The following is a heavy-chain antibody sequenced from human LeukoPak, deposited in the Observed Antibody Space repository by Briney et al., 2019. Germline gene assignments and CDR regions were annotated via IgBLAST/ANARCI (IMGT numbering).Heavy chain of an antibody. CDR3: VKPYGSGSYYFDS. J-gene: IGHJ4*02. Sequence: GRSLRLSCAASGFTFDDYSMHWVRLPPGKGLEWVSTINWNSGTIGYADSVKGRFTISTDNAKNSLYLQMNSLRAEDTALYYCVKPYGSGSYYFDSWGQGTLVAVSS. CDR2: INWNSGTI. CDR1: GFTFDDYS. D-gene: IGHD3-10*01. V-gene: IGHV3-9*01.